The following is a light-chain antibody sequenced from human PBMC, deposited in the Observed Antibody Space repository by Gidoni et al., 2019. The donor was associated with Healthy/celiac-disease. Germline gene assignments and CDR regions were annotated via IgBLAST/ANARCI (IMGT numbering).Light chain of an antibody. V-gene: IGLV1-47*01. Sequence: HSVLTQPPSASGTPGQRVTSSCSGSSSNIGSNYVYWYQQLPGTAPKLLIYRNNQRPSGGPDRFSGSKSGTSASLAISGLRSEDGADYYCAAWDDSLSGVVFGGGTKLTVL. J-gene: IGLJ2*01. CDR1: SSNIGSNY. CDR2: RNN. CDR3: AAWDDSLSGVV.